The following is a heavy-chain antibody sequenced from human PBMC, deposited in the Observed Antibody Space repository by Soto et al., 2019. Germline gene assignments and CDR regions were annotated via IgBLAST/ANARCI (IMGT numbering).Heavy chain of an antibody. CDR2: MNPNSGNT. J-gene: IGHJ3*02. Sequence: ASVKVSCKASGYTFTSYDINWERQATGQGLEWMGWMNPNSGNTGYAQKFQGRVTMTRNTSISTAYMELSSLRSEDTGVYYCARGGIAAHPGAFDIWGQGTIVTVSS. D-gene: IGHD6-13*01. CDR1: GYTFTSYD. V-gene: IGHV1-8*02. CDR3: ARGGIAAHPGAFDI.